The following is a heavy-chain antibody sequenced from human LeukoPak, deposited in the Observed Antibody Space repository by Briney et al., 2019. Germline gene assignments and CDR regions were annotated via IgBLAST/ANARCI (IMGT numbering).Heavy chain of an antibody. CDR1: GFTFSNYA. CDR2: ITSSSAYI. D-gene: IGHD6-13*01. CDR3: ARVAAAGTKELWFDP. J-gene: IGHJ5*02. V-gene: IGHV3-21*01. Sequence: TGGSLRLSCAASGFTFSNYAINWVRQAPGKGLEWVSSITSSSAYIYYADSVRGRFTISRDNSKNTLYLQMNSLRAEDTAVYYCARVAAAGTKELWFDPWGQGTLVTVSS.